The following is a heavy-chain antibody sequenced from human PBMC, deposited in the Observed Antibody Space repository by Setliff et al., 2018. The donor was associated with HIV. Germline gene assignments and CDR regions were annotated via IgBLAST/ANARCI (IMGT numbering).Heavy chain of an antibody. J-gene: IGHJ4*02. CDR3: AREGYCGGDCPRGVGDY. V-gene: IGHV1-18*01. Sequence: ASVKVSCKASGYTFTSYGISWVRQAPGQGLEWMGWISAYNGNTNYAQKLQGRVTMTTDTSTSTAYMELRRLRSDDTAVYYCAREGYCGGDCPRGVGDYWGQGTLVTVSS. D-gene: IGHD2-21*02. CDR2: ISAYNGNT. CDR1: GYTFTSYG.